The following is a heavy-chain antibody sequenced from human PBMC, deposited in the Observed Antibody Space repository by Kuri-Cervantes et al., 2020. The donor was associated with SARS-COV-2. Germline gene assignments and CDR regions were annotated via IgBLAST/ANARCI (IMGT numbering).Heavy chain of an antibody. J-gene: IGHJ4*02. CDR2: IKQDGSEK. Sequence: GESLKISCGVSGFTFSISWMTWARQAPGKGLEWVANIKQDGSEKYYVDSVKGRFTISRDNVKNSLYLQMNSLRAEDTAVYYCARDFNPLDYWGQGTLVTVSS. V-gene: IGHV3-7*01. CDR3: ARDFNPLDY. CDR1: GFTFSISW.